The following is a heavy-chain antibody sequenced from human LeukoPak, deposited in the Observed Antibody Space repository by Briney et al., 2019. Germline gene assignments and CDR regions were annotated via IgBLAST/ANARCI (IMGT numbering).Heavy chain of an antibody. D-gene: IGHD3-10*01. CDR1: GFTFPNYW. CDR2: IRQDGSEK. V-gene: IGHV3-7*03. CDR3: AQNGGGSGTYYPY. J-gene: IGHJ4*02. Sequence: QPGGSLRLSCAASGFTFPNYWMSWVRQAPGKGLEWVANIRQDGSEKFYVDSVKGRFTISRDNSRNTLSLQMNSLRDEDSAMYYCAQNGGGSGTYYPYWGLGTLVTVSS.